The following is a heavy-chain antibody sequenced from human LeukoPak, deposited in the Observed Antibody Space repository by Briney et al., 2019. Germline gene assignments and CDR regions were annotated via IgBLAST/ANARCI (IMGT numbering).Heavy chain of an antibody. CDR2: ISGRGGST. CDR3: AADDGIRDFDWLSIPQYYFDY. V-gene: IGHV3-23*01. J-gene: IGHJ4*02. CDR1: GFTFNSYA. Sequence: PGGSLKHSCAASGFTFNSYAMSWVRQAPGQGLDWFSAISGRGGSTYYADSVKGRFTISRDNSKNTLYLQMNSLRAEDTAVFFFAADDGIRDFDWLSIPQYYFDYWGQGTLVTVSS. D-gene: IGHD3-9*01.